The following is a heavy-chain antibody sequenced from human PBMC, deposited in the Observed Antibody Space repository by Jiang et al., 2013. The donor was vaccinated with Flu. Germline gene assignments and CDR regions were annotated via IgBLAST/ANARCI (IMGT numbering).Heavy chain of an antibody. V-gene: IGHV1-3*01. CDR3: AREGSGWYWVEKYYFDY. J-gene: IGHJ4*02. D-gene: IGHD6-19*01. Sequence: SGAEVKKPGASVKVSCKASGYTFTSYAMHWVRQAPGQRLEWMGWINAGNGNTKYSQKFQGRVTITRDTSASTAYMELSSLRSEDTAVYYCAREGSGWYWVEKYYFDYWGQGTLVTVSS. CDR1: GYTFTSYA. CDR2: INAGNGNT.